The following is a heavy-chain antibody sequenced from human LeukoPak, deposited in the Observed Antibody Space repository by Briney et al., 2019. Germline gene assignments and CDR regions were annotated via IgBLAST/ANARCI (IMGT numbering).Heavy chain of an antibody. J-gene: IGHJ4*02. CDR3: ARILAAADTAYYFDY. CDR2: IYYSGST. D-gene: IGHD6-13*01. V-gene: IGHV4-59*08. CDR1: GGSISSYY. Sequence: SETLSLTCTVSGGSISSYYWSWIRQPPGKGLEWIGYIYYSGSTNYNPSLKSRVTVSVDTSKNQFSLRLNSVTATDTAVYYCARILAAADTAYYFDYWGQGTLVTVSS.